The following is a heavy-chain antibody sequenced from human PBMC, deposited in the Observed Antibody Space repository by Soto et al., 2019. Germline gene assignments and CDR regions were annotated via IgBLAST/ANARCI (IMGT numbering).Heavy chain of an antibody. V-gene: IGHV3-9*01. Sequence: EVQLVESGGGLVQPGRSLRLSCAASGFTFDDYTMHWVRQAPGKGLEWVSSINWNGVAMDYADSVRGRFTISRDNARNSLIVQMRSLRPEDTALYYCAKDRYSSSSLDYYYYYGMDVWGQGTTVTVSS. CDR3: AKDRYSSSSLDYYYYYGMDV. CDR1: GFTFDDYT. CDR2: INWNGVAM. D-gene: IGHD6-6*01. J-gene: IGHJ6*02.